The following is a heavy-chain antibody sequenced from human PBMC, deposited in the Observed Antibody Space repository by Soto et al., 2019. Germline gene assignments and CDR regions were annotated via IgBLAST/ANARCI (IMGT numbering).Heavy chain of an antibody. CDR2: ISKEGNSK. CDR1: GFTFSRYV. Sequence: QVQLVESGGGVVQPGGSLRLSCAASGFTFSRYVLHWVRQAPGKGLEWVAVISKEGNSKHYSDSVTGRFTISRDNSENTLYLQMSSLRPEDTAVYYCARSFCGDDCALDYWGQGTLVTV. D-gene: IGHD2-21*02. J-gene: IGHJ4*02. CDR3: ARSFCGDDCALDY. V-gene: IGHV3-30-3*01.